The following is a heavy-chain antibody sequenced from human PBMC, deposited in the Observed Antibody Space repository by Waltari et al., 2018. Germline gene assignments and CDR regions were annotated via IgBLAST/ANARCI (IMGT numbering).Heavy chain of an antibody. CDR1: GFTFDDSA. CDR2: INWNSGSI. CDR3: VKKNDEVYDRNGLVYDAFDM. Sequence: EVQLVESGGGLVQPGRSLRLSCAASGFTFDDSAMHWVRQAPGKGLEWVAGINWNSGSIGYGDSVKGRFTISRDNARNSLYLQMNSLTAEDTALYYCVKKNDEVYDRNGLVYDAFDMWGQGTMVSVSS. V-gene: IGHV3-9*01. J-gene: IGHJ3*02. D-gene: IGHD3-22*01.